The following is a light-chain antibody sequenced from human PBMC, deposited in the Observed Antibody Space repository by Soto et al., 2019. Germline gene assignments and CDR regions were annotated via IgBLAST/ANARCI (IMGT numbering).Light chain of an antibody. CDR3: QQYNNWPTT. V-gene: IGKV3D-15*01. J-gene: IGKJ1*01. Sequence: EIVLTQSPGTLSLSPGERATLSCRASQSVSSRYLAWYQQQPGQAPRLLSYGASSRATGIPARFSGSGPGTEFTLTISSLKSEDFEVYYCQQYNNWPTTFGQGTKVDIK. CDR1: QSVSSRY. CDR2: GAS.